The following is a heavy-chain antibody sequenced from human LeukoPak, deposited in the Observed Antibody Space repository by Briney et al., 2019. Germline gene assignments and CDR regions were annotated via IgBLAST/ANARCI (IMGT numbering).Heavy chain of an antibody. J-gene: IGHJ4*02. CDR1: GFTFSHFA. CDR3: AKQGGGSGWYLSY. V-gene: IGHV3-33*06. Sequence: GRSLRLSCAASGFTFSHFAMHWVRQPPGKGLEWVAVTWYDGSQEHYVHSVKGRFTISRDNSKNTLYLQMNSLRAEDTAVYYCAKQGGGSGWYLSYWGQGTLVTVSS. D-gene: IGHD6-19*01. CDR2: TWYDGSQE.